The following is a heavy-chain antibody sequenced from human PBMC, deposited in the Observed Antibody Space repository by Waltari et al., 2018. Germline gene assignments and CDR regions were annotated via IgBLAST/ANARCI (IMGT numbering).Heavy chain of an antibody. J-gene: IGHJ6*03. V-gene: IGHV1-69*12. D-gene: IGHD3-3*01. CDR2: IIPIFGTA. CDR3: ARVVIIPNSYYYYYMDV. Sequence: QVQLVQSGAEVKKPGSSVKVSCKASGGTFSSYAISWVRQAPGQGREWMGGIIPIFGTANYAQKCQGRVTITADESTSTAYMELSSLRSEDTAVYYCARVVIIPNSYYYYYMDVWGKGTTVTISS. CDR1: GGTFSSYA.